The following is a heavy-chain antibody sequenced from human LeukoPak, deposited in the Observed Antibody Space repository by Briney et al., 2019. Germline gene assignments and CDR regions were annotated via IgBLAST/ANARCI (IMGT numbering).Heavy chain of an antibody. CDR1: GYSFSGYY. J-gene: IGHJ4*02. Sequence: ASVKVSCKASGYSFSGYYVHWVRQAPGQGLEWMGWINPISGGTNYAQKFQGRVTMTRDTSISTAYMELSRLRSGDAAVYYCARGGHCSGATCYHDYWGQGTLVTVSS. D-gene: IGHD2-15*01. CDR3: ARGGHCSGATCYHDY. V-gene: IGHV1-2*02. CDR2: INPISGGT.